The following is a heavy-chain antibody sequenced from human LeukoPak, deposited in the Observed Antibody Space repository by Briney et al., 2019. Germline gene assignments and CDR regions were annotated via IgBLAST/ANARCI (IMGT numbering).Heavy chain of an antibody. CDR2: IRYDGSNK. CDR3: AKDLVLRYFDWSPEWFDP. J-gene: IGHJ5*02. Sequence: GGSLRLSCAASGFTFSSYGMHWVRQAPGKGLEWVAFIRYDGSNKYYADSVKGRFTISRDNSKNTLYLQMNSLRAEDTAVYYCAKDLVLRYFDWSPEWFDPWGQGTLVTVSS. CDR1: GFTFSSYG. V-gene: IGHV3-30*02. D-gene: IGHD3-9*01.